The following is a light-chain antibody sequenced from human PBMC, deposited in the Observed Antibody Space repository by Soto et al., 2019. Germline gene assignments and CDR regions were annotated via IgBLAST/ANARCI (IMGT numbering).Light chain of an antibody. CDR3: QQDGSSGT. V-gene: IGKV3-20*01. CDR1: QSVRNNY. CDR2: GAS. J-gene: IGKJ1*01. Sequence: DIVLTQSPGTLSLSPGERDTLSCRASQSVRNNYLAWYQQKPGQAPRLLIYGASNRATGIPDRFSGSGSGTDFTLTISRREPEDFAVYYCQQDGSSGTFGQGTKVEIK.